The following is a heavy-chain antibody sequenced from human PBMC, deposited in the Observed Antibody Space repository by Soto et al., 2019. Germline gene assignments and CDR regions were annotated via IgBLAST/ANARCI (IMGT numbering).Heavy chain of an antibody. V-gene: IGHV3-23*01. D-gene: IGHD6-25*01. J-gene: IGHJ3*02. CDR1: GFTFSSYA. CDR2: ISGSGGST. Sequence: PGGSLRLSCAASGFTFSSYAMSWVRQAPGKGLEWVSAISGSGGSTYYADSVKGRFTISRDNSKNTLYLQMNSLRAEDTAVYYCAKDLLTSGPAADAFDIWGQGTMVTVSS. CDR3: AKDLLTSGPAADAFDI.